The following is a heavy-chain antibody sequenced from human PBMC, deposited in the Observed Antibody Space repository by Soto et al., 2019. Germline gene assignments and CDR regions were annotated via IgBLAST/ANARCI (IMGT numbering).Heavy chain of an antibody. D-gene: IGHD4-17*01. J-gene: IGHJ5*02. CDR3: ASLHLRYYGETVWFDP. CDR2: IFYSGST. CDR1: GGSISSSSYY. Sequence: SETLSLTCTVSGGSISSSSYYWGWIRQPPGKGLEWIGSIFYSGSTYYNPSLKSRLTISVDTSKTQFTLKPSTVTAADTAVYYCASLHLRYYGETVWFDPWGQGTLVTVSS. V-gene: IGHV4-39*01.